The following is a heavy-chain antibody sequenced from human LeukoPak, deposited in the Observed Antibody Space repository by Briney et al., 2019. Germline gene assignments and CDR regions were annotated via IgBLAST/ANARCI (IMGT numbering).Heavy chain of an antibody. J-gene: IGHJ6*02. CDR1: GFTFSSYG. CDR2: ISYDGSNK. V-gene: IGHV3-30*18. Sequence: GGSLRLSCAASGFTFSSYGMHWVRQAPGKGLEWVAVISYDGSNKYYADSVKGRFTISRDNSKNTLYLQMNSLRAEDTAVYYCAKDLVDLRLRFLEWLGGPYYYYGMDVWGQGTTVTVSS. CDR3: AKDLVDLRLRFLEWLGGPYYYYGMDV. D-gene: IGHD3-3*01.